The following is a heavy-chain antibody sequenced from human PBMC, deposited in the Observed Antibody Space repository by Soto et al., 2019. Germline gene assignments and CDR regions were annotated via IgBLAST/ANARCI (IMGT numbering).Heavy chain of an antibody. J-gene: IGHJ6*02. CDR1: GFTFSSYG. D-gene: IGHD3-10*01. Sequence: EVQLLESGGDLVQPGGSLRLSCAASGFTFSSYGMNWVRQAPGKGLEWVSSISASGGRTYYADSVKGRFTISRDNSTNTLDLQMNSLGAEDTAVYYCAKPLTMVRGVISSYYGMDVWGQGTTVTVSS. CDR2: ISASGGRT. V-gene: IGHV3-23*01. CDR3: AKPLTMVRGVISSYYGMDV.